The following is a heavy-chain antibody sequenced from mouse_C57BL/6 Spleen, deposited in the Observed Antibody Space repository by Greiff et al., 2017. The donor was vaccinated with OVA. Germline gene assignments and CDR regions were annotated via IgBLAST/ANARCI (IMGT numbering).Heavy chain of an antibody. CDR2: INYDGSST. Sequence: EVKLMESEGGLVQPGSSMKLSCTASGFTFSDYYMAWVRQVPEKGLEWVANINYDGSSTYYLDSLKSRFIISRDNAKNILYLQMSSLKSEDTATYYCARVGGNYDAMDYWGQGTSVTVSS. CDR3: ARVGGNYDAMDY. J-gene: IGHJ4*01. V-gene: IGHV5-16*01. D-gene: IGHD2-1*01. CDR1: GFTFSDYY.